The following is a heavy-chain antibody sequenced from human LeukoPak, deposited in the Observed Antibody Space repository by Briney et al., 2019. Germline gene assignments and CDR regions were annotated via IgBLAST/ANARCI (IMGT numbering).Heavy chain of an antibody. CDR2: ISASGGST. D-gene: IGHD3-16*01. J-gene: IGHJ6*02. CDR3: AKDGRGPPGDDYYYGMDV. Sequence: PGGSLRLSCAASGFTFSSSAMSWVRQVPGKGLEWVSGISASGGSTSYADSVRGRFTISRDNSKNTLYLQMNSLRAEDTAVYYCAKDGRGPPGDDYYYGMDVWGQGTTVTVSS. V-gene: IGHV3-23*01. CDR1: GFTFSSSA.